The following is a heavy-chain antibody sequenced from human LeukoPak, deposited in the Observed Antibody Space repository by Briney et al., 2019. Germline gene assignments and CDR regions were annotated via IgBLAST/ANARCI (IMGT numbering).Heavy chain of an antibody. D-gene: IGHD5-18*01. V-gene: IGHV3-33*01. Sequence: PGRSLRLSCAASGFTFSSYGMHWVRQAPGKGLEWVAVIWYDGSNKYYADSVKGRFTISRDNSKNTLYLQMNSLRAEDTAVYYCARVGRWGAAMEFFDYWGQGTLVTVSS. CDR1: GFTFSSYG. CDR3: ARVGRWGAAMEFFDY. J-gene: IGHJ4*02. CDR2: IWYDGSNK.